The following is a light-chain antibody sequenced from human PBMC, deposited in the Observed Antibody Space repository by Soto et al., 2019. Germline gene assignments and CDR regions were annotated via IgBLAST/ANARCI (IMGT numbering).Light chain of an antibody. CDR3: CSYATTCYV. J-gene: IGLJ1*01. CDR1: TVDVDSSNY. CDR2: DVS. Sequence: QSVLTQPRSVSGSPGQSVTISCTGPTVDVDSSNYVSWYQQHPGKAPKLMIYDVSERPSGVPDRFSGSKSGSTASLTISGLQAEDEADYYCCSYATTCYVVXSGTKLTVL. V-gene: IGLV2-11*01.